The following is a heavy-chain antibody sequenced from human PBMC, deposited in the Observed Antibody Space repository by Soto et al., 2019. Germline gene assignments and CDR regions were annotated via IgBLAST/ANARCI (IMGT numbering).Heavy chain of an antibody. CDR2: IYYSGST. Sequence: SETLSLTCTVSGGSISGYYWSWIRQPPGKGLEWIGDIYYSGSTNYNPSLKSRVTISVDTSKNQFSLKLSSVTAADTAVYYCARDVIKPTAALAGWYLDLWGRGTPVTVSS. J-gene: IGHJ2*01. CDR3: ARDVIKPTAALAGWYLDL. V-gene: IGHV4-59*01. CDR1: GGSISGYY. D-gene: IGHD6-19*01.